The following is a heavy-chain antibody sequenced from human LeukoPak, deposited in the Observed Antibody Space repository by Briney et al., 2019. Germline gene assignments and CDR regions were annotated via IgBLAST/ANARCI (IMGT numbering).Heavy chain of an antibody. Sequence: PSQTLSLTCTVSGGSISSGSYYWSWIRQPAGKGLEWIGRIYTSGSTNYNPSLKSRVTISVDTSKNQFSLKLSSVTAADTAVYYCARERSEPEWGNAFDIWGQGTMVTVSS. D-gene: IGHD1-14*01. CDR1: GGSISSGSYY. V-gene: IGHV4-61*02. J-gene: IGHJ3*02. CDR3: ARERSEPEWGNAFDI. CDR2: IYTSGST.